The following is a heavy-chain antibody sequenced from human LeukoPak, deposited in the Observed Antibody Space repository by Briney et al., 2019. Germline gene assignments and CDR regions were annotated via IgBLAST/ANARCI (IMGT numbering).Heavy chain of an antibody. CDR3: ARDLDRDYGLGAFDI. Sequence: ASVKVSCKASGYTFSGYYMHWVRQAPGQGLEWMGWINPNSGGTYYTQKFQGRVTMTRDTSISTAYMELSRLRSDDTAVYYCARDLDRDYGLGAFDIWGQGTMVTVSS. J-gene: IGHJ3*02. D-gene: IGHD4-17*01. V-gene: IGHV1-2*02. CDR1: GYTFSGYY. CDR2: INPNSGGT.